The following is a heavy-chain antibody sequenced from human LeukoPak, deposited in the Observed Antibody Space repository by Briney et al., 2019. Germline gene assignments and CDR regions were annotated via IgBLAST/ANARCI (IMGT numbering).Heavy chain of an antibody. CDR2: SGGDGGTT. J-gene: IGHJ2*01. CDR1: RFTFSNYW. V-gene: IGHV3-23*01. Sequence: GGSLRLSCAASRFTFSNYWMSWVRQAPGKGLEWVSASGGDGGTTYADSVKGRFTISRDNSKNTLYLQMNSLRAEDTATYYCAKALNYWYFDLWGRGNLVTVSS. CDR3: AKALNYWYFDL.